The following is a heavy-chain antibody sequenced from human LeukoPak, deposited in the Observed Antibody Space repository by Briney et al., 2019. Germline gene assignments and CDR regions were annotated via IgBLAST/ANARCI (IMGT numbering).Heavy chain of an antibody. D-gene: IGHD3-3*01. CDR1: GYTFTSYY. J-gene: IGHJ3*02. CDR3: ARRGRITIFGVVIESDAFDI. CDR2: INPSGGSI. V-gene: IGHV1-46*01. Sequence: ASVKVSCKASGYTFTSYYMHWVRQAPGQGLEWMGIINPSGGSISYAQKFQGRVTMTRDTSTSTVYMELSSLRSEDTAVYYCARRGRITIFGVVIESDAFDIWGQGTMVTVSS.